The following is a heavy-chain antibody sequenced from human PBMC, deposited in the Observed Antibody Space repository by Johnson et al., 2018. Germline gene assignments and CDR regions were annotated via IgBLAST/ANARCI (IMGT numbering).Heavy chain of an antibody. J-gene: IGHJ6*03. CDR2: TSYDGNNK. D-gene: IGHD1-26*01. Sequence: QVQLVESGGGVVQPGRSLRLSCAASRFTFSDYGMHWVRPAPGKGLEWVAVTSYDGNNKYYADSVKGRFTISRDNSKNTLYLQMNSLRAEDTAVYYCAKGGGGYPNYYYIDVWGKGTTVTVSS. CDR3: AKGGGGYPNYYYIDV. CDR1: RFTFSDYG. V-gene: IGHV3-30*18.